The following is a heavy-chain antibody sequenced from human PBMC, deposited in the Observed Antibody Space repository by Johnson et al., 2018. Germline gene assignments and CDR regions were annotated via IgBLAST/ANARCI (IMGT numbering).Heavy chain of an antibody. J-gene: IGHJ6*03. V-gene: IGHV3-13*01. CDR2: IGTAGDT. Sequence: EVQLVESGGGVVQPGGSLRLSCAASGFTFSSYDMHWVRQATGKGLEWVSAIGTAGDTYYPASVKGRFTISRDNSTNSLSLHMTSLRAEDTAVYYCARDMAAAGLYYYYYMDVWGKGTTVTVSS. CDR1: GFTFSSYD. CDR3: ARDMAAAGLYYYYYMDV. D-gene: IGHD6-13*01.